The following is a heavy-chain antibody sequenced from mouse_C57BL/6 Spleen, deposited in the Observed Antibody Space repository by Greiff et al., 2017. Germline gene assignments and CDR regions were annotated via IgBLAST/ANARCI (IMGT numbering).Heavy chain of an antibody. Sequence: VQLQQPGAELVMPGASVKLSCKASGYTFTSYWMHWVKQRPGQGLEWIGEIDPSDSYTNYNQKFKGKSTLTVDKSSSTAYMQLSSLTSEDSAVYYCARGNYGSSYAFDYWGQGTTLTVSS. V-gene: IGHV1-69*01. D-gene: IGHD1-1*01. CDR1: GYTFTSYW. J-gene: IGHJ2*01. CDR2: IDPSDSYT. CDR3: ARGNYGSSYAFDY.